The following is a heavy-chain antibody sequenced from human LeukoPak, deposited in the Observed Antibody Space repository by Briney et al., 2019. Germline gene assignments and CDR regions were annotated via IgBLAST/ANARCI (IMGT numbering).Heavy chain of an antibody. V-gene: IGHV1-18*01. CDR2: ISAYNGNT. CDR3: ARSALLWFRESSHYFDY. CDR1: GYTFTSYV. D-gene: IGHD3-10*01. J-gene: IGHJ4*02. Sequence: ASVKVSCKASGYTFTSYVIHWVRQAPGQRLEWMGWISAYNGNTNYAQKLQGRVTMTTDTSTSTAYMELRSLRSDDTAVYYCARSALLWFRESSHYFDYWGQGTLVTVSS.